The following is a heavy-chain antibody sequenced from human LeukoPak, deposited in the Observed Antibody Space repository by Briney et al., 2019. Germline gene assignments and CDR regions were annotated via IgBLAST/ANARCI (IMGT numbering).Heavy chain of an antibody. J-gene: IGHJ4*02. CDR2: ISGSGNFI. D-gene: IGHD3-16*01. CDR3: ARYDASADDY. Sequence: GGSLRLSCATSGFTFSSYEMNWVRQAPGKGLEWVSYISGSGNFIYYADSVKGRFTISRDNAKNSLYLQMNSLRVEDTAIYCCARYDASADDYWGQGTLVTVSS. CDR1: GFTFSSYE. V-gene: IGHV3-48*03.